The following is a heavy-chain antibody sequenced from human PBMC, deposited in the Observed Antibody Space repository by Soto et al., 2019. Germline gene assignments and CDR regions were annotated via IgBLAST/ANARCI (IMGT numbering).Heavy chain of an antibody. CDR1: GGSISSYY. CDR3: ARVPPKGWVFDI. V-gene: IGHV4-59*01. Sequence: QVQLQESGPGLVKPSETLSLTCTVSGGSISSYYWSWIRQPPGKGLEWIGYIYYSGSTNYNPSLKSRVTISVDTSKNQFSLKLSSVTAVDTAVYYCARVPPKGWVFDIWGQGTMVTVSS. J-gene: IGHJ3*02. D-gene: IGHD3-16*01. CDR2: IYYSGST.